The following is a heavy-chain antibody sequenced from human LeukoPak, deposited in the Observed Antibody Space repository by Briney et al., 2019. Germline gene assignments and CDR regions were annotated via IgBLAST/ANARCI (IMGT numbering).Heavy chain of an antibody. CDR2: INHSGST. J-gene: IGHJ5*02. Sequence: TSETLSLTCAVYGGSFSGYYWSWIRQPPGKGLEWIGEINHSGSTNYNPSLKSRVTISVDTSKNQFSLKLSSVTAADTAVYYCARLGCSSTSCSSNWFDPWGQGTLVTVSS. CDR3: ARLGCSSTSCSSNWFDP. CDR1: GGSFSGYY. D-gene: IGHD2-2*01. V-gene: IGHV4-34*01.